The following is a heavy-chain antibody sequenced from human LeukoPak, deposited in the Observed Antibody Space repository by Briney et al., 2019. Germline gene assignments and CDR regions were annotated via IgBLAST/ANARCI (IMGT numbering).Heavy chain of an antibody. D-gene: IGHD3-10*01. J-gene: IGHJ4*02. CDR3: ASASNYGSGSYPY. Sequence: SGTLSLTCAVYGGSFSGYYWSWIRQPPGKGLEWIGEINHSGSTNYNPSLKSRVTISVDTSKNQFSLKLSSVTAADTAVYYCASASNYGSGSYPYWGQGTLVTVSS. CDR2: INHSGST. CDR1: GGSFSGYY. V-gene: IGHV4-34*01.